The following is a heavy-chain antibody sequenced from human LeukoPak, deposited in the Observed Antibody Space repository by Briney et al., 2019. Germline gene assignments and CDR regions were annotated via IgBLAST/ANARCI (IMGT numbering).Heavy chain of an antibody. V-gene: IGHV1-69*05. CDR2: IIPIFGTA. CDR3: ARGFSQLLYGWFDP. Sequence: SVKVSCKASGGTFSSYAISWVRQAPGQGLEWMGGIIPIFGTANYAQKFQGRVTITTDESTSTAYMELSSLRSEDTAVYYCARGFSQLLYGWFDPWGQGTLVTVSS. D-gene: IGHD2-2*02. J-gene: IGHJ5*02. CDR1: GGTFSSYA.